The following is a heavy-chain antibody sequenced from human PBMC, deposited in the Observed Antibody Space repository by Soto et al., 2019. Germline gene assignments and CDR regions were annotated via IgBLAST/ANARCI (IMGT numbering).Heavy chain of an antibody. V-gene: IGHV3-53*01. Sequence: GGSLRLSCAASGFTVSRNYMTLVRQAPGKGLEWVSFLYRDGRTVYADSAKGRFTISRDISKNTVYLQMNSLRAEDTAVYYCARESSDSSGYYQMDYWAQGTLVTVSS. CDR3: ARESSDSSGYYQMDY. CDR2: LYRDGRT. J-gene: IGHJ4*02. D-gene: IGHD3-22*01. CDR1: GFTVSRNY.